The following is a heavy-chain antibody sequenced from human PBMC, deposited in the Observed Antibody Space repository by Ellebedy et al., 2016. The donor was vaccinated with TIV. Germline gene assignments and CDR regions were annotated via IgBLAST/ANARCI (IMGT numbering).Heavy chain of an antibody. J-gene: IGHJ6*02. V-gene: IGHV1-69*13. CDR1: GGTFSSHA. Sequence: AASVKVSCKASGGTFSSHAMNWVRQAPGQGLEWMGGIIPIFGSAKYAQKFQGRVTITADESTSTVYMELSSLRSDDTALYYCASRNYAPYYYFYGMDVWGQGTTVTVPS. CDR3: ASRNYAPYYYFYGMDV. CDR2: IIPIFGSA. D-gene: IGHD1-7*01.